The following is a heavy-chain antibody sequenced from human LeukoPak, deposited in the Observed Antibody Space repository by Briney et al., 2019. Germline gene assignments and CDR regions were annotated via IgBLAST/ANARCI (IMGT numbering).Heavy chain of an antibody. J-gene: IGHJ4*02. D-gene: IGHD3-10*01. CDR3: ARLGPGRRFEY. CDR1: GGSFSGYY. CDR2: INHSGST. Sequence: SETLSLTCAVYGGSFSGYYWSWIRQPPGKGLEWIGEINHSGSTNYNPSLKSRVTISVDTSKNQFSLKLSSVTAADTAVYHCARLGPGRRFEYWGQGTLVTVSS. V-gene: IGHV4-34*01.